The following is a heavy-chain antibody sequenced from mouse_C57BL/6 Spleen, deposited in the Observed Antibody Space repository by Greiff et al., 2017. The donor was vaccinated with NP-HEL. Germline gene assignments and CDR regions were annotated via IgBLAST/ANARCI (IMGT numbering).Heavy chain of an antibody. V-gene: IGHV1-19*01. D-gene: IGHD3-3*01. CDR1: GYTFTDYY. CDR2: INPYNGGT. Sequence: VQLQQSGPVLVKPGASVKMSCKASGYTFTDYYMNWVKQSHGKSLEWIGVINPYNGGTSYNQKFKGKATLTVDKSSSTAYMELNSLTSEDSAVYYCAREMGQGNPWFAYWGQGTLVTVSA. J-gene: IGHJ3*01. CDR3: AREMGQGNPWFAY.